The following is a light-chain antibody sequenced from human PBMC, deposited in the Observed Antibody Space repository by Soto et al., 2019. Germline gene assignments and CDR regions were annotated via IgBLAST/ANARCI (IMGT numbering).Light chain of an antibody. V-gene: IGLV2-14*03. J-gene: IGLJ1*01. CDR3: TVYTVSRTYV. CDR1: SSDVGAYNF. Sequence: QSVLTQPASVSGSPGQSITISCTGTSSDVGAYNFVSWHQQHPGKAPKLMIYNVYDRPSGISYRFSGSKSGNTASLTISGLQGEDEADYYCTVYTVSRTYVFGTGTKGTVL. CDR2: NVY.